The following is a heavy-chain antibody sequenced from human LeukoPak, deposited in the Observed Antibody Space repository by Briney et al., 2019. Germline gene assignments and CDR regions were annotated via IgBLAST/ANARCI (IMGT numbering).Heavy chain of an antibody. D-gene: IGHD3-10*01. V-gene: IGHV3-20*04. CDR3: AREGRYYGSGSYYPFDY. J-gene: IGHJ4*02. CDR1: GFTFDDYG. CDR2: INWSGGST. Sequence: GGSLRLSCAASGFTFDDYGMSWVRQAPGKGLEWVSGINWSGGSTSYADSVKGRFTISRDNAKNSLYLQMNSLRAEDTAVYYCAREGRYYGSGSYYPFDYWGQGTLVTVSS.